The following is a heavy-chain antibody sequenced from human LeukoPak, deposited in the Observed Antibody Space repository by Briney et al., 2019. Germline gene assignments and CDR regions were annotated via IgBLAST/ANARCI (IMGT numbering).Heavy chain of an antibody. CDR2: IYHSGST. Sequence: PSQTLSLTCTVSGGSISSGGYYWSWIRQPPGKGLEWIGYIYHSGSTYYNPSLKSRVTISVDRSKNQFSLKLSSVTAADTAVYYCARGVPLDYWGQGTLVTVSS. V-gene: IGHV4-30-2*01. CDR1: GGSISSGGYY. D-gene: IGHD3-10*01. J-gene: IGHJ4*02. CDR3: ARGVPLDY.